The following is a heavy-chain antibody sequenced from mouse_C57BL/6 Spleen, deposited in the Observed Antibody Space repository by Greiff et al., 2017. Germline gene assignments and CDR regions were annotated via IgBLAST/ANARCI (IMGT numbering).Heavy chain of an antibody. Sequence: EVNVVESGGDLVKPGGSLTLSCAASGFTFSSYGMSWVRQTPDKRLEWVATISSGGGCTYYPDSVKGRFTISRDNAKNTLYLQMRSLKSEDTAMYYGARHARGVTGTGFAYWGQGTLVTVSA. CDR1: GFTFSSYG. V-gene: IGHV5-6*01. J-gene: IGHJ3*01. CDR3: ARHARGVTGTGFAY. D-gene: IGHD4-1*01. CDR2: ISSGGGCT.